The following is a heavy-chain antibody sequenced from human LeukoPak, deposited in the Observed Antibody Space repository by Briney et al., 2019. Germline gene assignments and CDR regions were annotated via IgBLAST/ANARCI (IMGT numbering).Heavy chain of an antibody. D-gene: IGHD4-23*01. Sequence: PSETLSLTCSVSGGSMSYNHWSWIRQSAGKQLEWIGRIFASGATTYNPSLKSRVTMSIDTSKKQFSLQTTSVTAADTAVYYCARDDSRGAVVYFDFWGQGTLATVSS. V-gene: IGHV4-4*07. CDR1: GGSMSYNH. CDR2: IFASGAT. J-gene: IGHJ4*02. CDR3: ARDDSRGAVVYFDF.